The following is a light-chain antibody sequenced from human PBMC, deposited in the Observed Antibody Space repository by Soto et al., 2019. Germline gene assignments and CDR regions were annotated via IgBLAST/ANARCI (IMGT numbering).Light chain of an antibody. CDR2: DAS. Sequence: EIVLTQSPATLSLSPGERATLSCRTSQSVSSYLAWYQQKPGRAPRLLIYDASNRATGIPARFIGSGSGTDFTFTISSLEPEDFAVYYCQQRSNWPITFGQGTRLEIK. CDR1: QSVSSY. CDR3: QQRSNWPIT. J-gene: IGKJ5*01. V-gene: IGKV3-11*01.